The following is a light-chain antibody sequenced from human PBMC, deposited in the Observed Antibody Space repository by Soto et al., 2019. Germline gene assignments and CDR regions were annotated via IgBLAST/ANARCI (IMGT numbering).Light chain of an antibody. Sequence: DVQMTQSPSSLSAFVGDRVTITCWASQGISTNLNWYQQKPGKAPELLIYSTSTLQSGVPSRFSGTRSGTDFTLSISSLQPEDFATYYCQQSLYTPWTFGQGTKVELK. CDR3: QQSLYTPWT. J-gene: IGKJ1*01. CDR1: QGISTN. V-gene: IGKV1-39*01. CDR2: STS.